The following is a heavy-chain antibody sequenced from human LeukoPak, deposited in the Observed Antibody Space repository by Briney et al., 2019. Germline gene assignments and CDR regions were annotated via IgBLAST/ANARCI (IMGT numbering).Heavy chain of an antibody. Sequence: GASVKVSCKASGYTFTSYGISWVRQAPGQGLVWMGWISAYNGNTNYAQKLQGRVTMTTDTSTSTAYMELRSLRSDDTAVYYCARDLRPPMVRGSYYFDYWGQGTLVTVSS. D-gene: IGHD3-10*01. CDR3: ARDLRPPMVRGSYYFDY. CDR2: ISAYNGNT. J-gene: IGHJ4*02. CDR1: GYTFTSYG. V-gene: IGHV1-18*01.